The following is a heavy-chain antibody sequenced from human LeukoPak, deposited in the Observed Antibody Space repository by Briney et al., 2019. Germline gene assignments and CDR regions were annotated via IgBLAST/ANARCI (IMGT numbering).Heavy chain of an antibody. V-gene: IGHV3-21*01. D-gene: IGHD3-22*01. CDR3: ARWYDYDSKGYSYYFDY. CDR2: ISSSSSYI. CDR1: GFTFSSYS. J-gene: IGHJ4*02. Sequence: GGSLTLSCAASGFTFSSYSMNWVRQAPGKGLDWVSSISSSSSYIYYADSVKGRFTISRDNAKNSVYLQMNSLRAEDTAMYYCARWYDYDSKGYSYYFDYWGQGTLVTVSS.